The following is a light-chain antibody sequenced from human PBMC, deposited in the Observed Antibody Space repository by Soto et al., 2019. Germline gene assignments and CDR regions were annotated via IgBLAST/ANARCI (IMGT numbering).Light chain of an antibody. CDR3: SSYRVGGSYV. CDR1: SSDVGRHNA. CDR2: DVS. J-gene: IGLJ1*01. V-gene: IGLV2-14*03. Sequence: QSVLTQPASVSGSPGQSITISCSGTSSDVGRHNAVSWYQQHPGKVPQLMIYDVSIRPSAISDRLSASKSGNMASLPISGLQAEDEADYYCSSYRVGGSYVFGTGTKVTVL.